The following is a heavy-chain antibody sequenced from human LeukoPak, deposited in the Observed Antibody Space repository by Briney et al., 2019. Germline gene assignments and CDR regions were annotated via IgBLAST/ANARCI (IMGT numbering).Heavy chain of an antibody. CDR1: GFTLSSYY. CDR2: IYSGGST. CDR3: GRCLREDTGCYLGP. Sequence: PGGSLRLSCAASGFTLSSYYMSWVRQAPGKGLEWVSVIYSGGSTYYAASVKGRLTISIDNSKNKLYLQMNNLRAEGTAFHYCGRCLREDTGCYLGPWGEGTLVSAPS. D-gene: IGHD5-18*01. J-gene: IGHJ5*02. V-gene: IGHV3-66*02.